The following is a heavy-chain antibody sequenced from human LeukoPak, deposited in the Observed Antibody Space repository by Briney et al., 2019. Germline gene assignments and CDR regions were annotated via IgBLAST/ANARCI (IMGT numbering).Heavy chain of an antibody. D-gene: IGHD3-22*01. CDR3: ARGADYYDSSGYYPEPFDY. CDR1: GGSISSYY. Sequence: PSETLSLTCTVSGGSISSYYWSWIRQPPGKGLEWIGYLYYSGSTNYNPSLKSRVTISADTSKNQFSLKLSSVTAADTAVYYCARGADYYDSSGYYPEPFDYWGQGNPGHRLL. CDR2: LYYSGST. J-gene: IGHJ4*02. V-gene: IGHV4-59*01.